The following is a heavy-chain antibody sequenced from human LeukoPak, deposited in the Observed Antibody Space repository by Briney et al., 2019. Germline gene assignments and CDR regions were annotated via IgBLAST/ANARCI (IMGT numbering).Heavy chain of an antibody. D-gene: IGHD5-12*01. CDR2: INPNSGGT. V-gene: IGHV1-2*02. Sequence: ASVKVSCKASGYTFTGYYMHWVRQAPGQGLEWMGWINPNSGGTNYAQKFQGRVTMTRDTSISTAYMELSRLRSDDTAVYYCARAMVATPPFDYWGKETLVTVSS. CDR3: ARAMVATPPFDY. J-gene: IGHJ4*02. CDR1: GYTFTGYY.